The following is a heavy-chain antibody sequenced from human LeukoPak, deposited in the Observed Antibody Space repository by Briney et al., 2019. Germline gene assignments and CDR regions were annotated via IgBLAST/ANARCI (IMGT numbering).Heavy chain of an antibody. D-gene: IGHD1-26*01. V-gene: IGHV5-51*01. CDR2: IYPGDSGP. J-gene: IGHJ3*01. CDR3: GMSGDKVPLQDDVFDV. CDR1: GYSFTSYC. Sequence: GESLKISCKVSGYSFTSYCIGWVRQMPGKGLEWMGIIYPGDSGPTYSPSFQGQVTISVDKSINTAYLQWSSLQASDTAMYYCGMSGDKVPLQDDVFDVWGQGTMVTVST.